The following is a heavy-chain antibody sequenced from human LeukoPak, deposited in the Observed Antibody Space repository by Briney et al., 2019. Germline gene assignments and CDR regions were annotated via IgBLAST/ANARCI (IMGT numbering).Heavy chain of an antibody. V-gene: IGHV3-30*02. D-gene: IGHD4-17*01. J-gene: IGHJ6*03. Sequence: GGSLRLSSAASGSTFRNYGMHWVRQAPGKGLEWVAFVRYDENNKYHADSVKGRFTISGDNSRDTLYLKMNSLRAEDTAIYYCAKDKGNGDFAFDYYMDVWGKGTTVTVSS. CDR1: GSTFRNYG. CDR2: VRYDENNK. CDR3: AKDKGNGDFAFDYYMDV.